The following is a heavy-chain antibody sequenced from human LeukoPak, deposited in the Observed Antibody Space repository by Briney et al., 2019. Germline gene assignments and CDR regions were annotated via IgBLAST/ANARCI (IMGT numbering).Heavy chain of an antibody. Sequence: PSETLSLTCTVSGGSISSSSYYWGWIRQPPGKGLEWIGSIYYSGSTYYNPSLKSRVTISVDTSKNQFSLKLSSVTAADTAVYYCASDAPNYGGNAAGVGDYWGQGTLVTVSS. CDR1: GGSISSSSYY. D-gene: IGHD4-23*01. V-gene: IGHV4-39*07. CDR3: ASDAPNYGGNAAGVGDY. J-gene: IGHJ4*02. CDR2: IYYSGST.